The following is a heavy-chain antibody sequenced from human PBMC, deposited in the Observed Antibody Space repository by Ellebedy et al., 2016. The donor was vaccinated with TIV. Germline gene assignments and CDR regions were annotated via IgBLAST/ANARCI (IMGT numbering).Heavy chain of an antibody. CDR3: AKSGLFGELLYLDY. Sequence: AASVKVSCKASGYTFTSYGISWVRQAPGQGLEWMGWISAYNGNTNSAQKLQGRVTLTTDTSTSTAYMELRSLRSDDTAVFYCAKSGLFGELLYLDYWGQGTLVTVSS. J-gene: IGHJ4*02. V-gene: IGHV1-18*01. CDR2: ISAYNGNT. CDR1: GYTFTSYG. D-gene: IGHD3-10*02.